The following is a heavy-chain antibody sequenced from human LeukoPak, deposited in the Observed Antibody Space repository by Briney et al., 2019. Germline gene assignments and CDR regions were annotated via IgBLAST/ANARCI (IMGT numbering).Heavy chain of an antibody. CDR1: GFTFSNYA. D-gene: IGHD4-17*01. V-gene: IGHV3-23*01. CDR2: IRGSGDTT. Sequence: GGSLRLSCVASGFTFSNYAMSWVRQAPGKGLEWVSTIRGSGDTTFYAESVKGRFTLSRDNSNNTLSLQMNSLRADDTAIYHCARGHGDYYPGNFVAYWGQGTLVTVSS. CDR3: ARGHGDYYPGNFVAY. J-gene: IGHJ4*02.